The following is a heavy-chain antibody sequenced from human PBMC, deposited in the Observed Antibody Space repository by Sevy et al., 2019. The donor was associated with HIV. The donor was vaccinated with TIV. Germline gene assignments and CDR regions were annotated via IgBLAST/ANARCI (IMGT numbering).Heavy chain of an antibody. CDR2: IIPIFGTA. J-gene: IGHJ6*02. CDR3: VLDESGYCSGGSCPNYYYDGMDL. V-gene: IGHV1-69*13. CDR1: GGTFSSYA. D-gene: IGHD2-15*01. Sequence: ASVKVSCKASGGTFSSYAISWVRQAPGQGLEWMGGIIPIFGTANYAQKFQGRVTITADESTSTAYMELSSLRSEDTVVYYCVLDESGYCSGGSCPNYYYDGMDLWGQGALVTVSS.